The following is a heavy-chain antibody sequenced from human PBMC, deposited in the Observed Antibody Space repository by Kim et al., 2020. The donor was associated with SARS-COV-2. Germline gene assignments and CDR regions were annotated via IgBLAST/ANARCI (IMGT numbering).Heavy chain of an antibody. D-gene: IGHD2-21*02. Sequence: GGSLRLSCAASGFTVSSDDIIWVRQAPGKGLEWVSVSYSGGGTNYTDSVRGRFSVSRDTSNNTVHLQMNSLRAEDTAVYFCARDCGGDCRRAFDSWGQGT. CDR1: GFTVSSDD. CDR3: ARDCGGDCRRAFDS. CDR2: SYSGGGT. V-gene: IGHV3-53*01. J-gene: IGHJ3*02.